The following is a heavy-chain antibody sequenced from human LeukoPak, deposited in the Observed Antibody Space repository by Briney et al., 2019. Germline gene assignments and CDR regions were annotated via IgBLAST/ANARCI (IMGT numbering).Heavy chain of an antibody. CDR3: AKAHSISWPYAFDS. CDR2: ISGNGGRT. D-gene: IGHD6-13*01. Sequence: GGSLRLSCAASGFTFSSYAMSWVRQAPGKGLEWVSAISGNGGRTYSADSVQGRFTISRDNSKNTVYLQMDNLRAEDSAMYYCAKAHSISWPYAFDSWGQGTLVTVSS. V-gene: IGHV3-23*01. CDR1: GFTFSSYA. J-gene: IGHJ4*02.